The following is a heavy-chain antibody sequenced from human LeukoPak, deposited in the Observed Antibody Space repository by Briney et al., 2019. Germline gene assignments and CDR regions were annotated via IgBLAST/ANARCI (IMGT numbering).Heavy chain of an antibody. CDR2: IYSDGST. Sequence: PGGSLRLSCAASGFRVSVNYMTWVRRPPGKGLEWVSLIYSDGSTHYADSVKGRFTISRDNSKNTVYLQMNSLRVDDTAVYYCMDMTAGWGQGTLVTVSS. CDR3: MDMTAG. CDR1: GFRVSVNY. J-gene: IGHJ4*02. D-gene: IGHD2-2*03. V-gene: IGHV3-66*02.